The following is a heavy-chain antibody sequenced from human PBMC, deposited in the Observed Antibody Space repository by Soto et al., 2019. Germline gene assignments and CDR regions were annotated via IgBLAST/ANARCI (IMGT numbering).Heavy chain of an antibody. CDR3: AREGPPDIAWFDP. D-gene: IGHD2-15*01. CDR1: GGTFSSDA. Sequence: QVQLVQSGAEVKKPGSSVKVSCKSSGGTFSSDAISWVRQAPGQGLEWMGGSANSAQKFQGRLTVTADESTSTVYLELSSLTSEDTAVYYCAREGPPDIAWFDPWGQGTLVSVSS. J-gene: IGHJ5*02. CDR2: GSA. V-gene: IGHV1-69*01.